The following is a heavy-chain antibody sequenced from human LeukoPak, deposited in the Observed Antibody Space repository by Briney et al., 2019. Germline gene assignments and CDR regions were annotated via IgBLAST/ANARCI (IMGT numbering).Heavy chain of an antibody. Sequence: GGSLRLSCAASGFTFSSYSMNWARQAPGKGLEWVAVISYDGGNKYYADSVKGRFTISRDNSKNTLYLQMGSLRAEDMAVYYCSRDRAVRYFELRPDAFDIWGQGTMVTVSS. V-gene: IGHV3-30*03. CDR2: ISYDGGNK. CDR3: SRDRAVRYFELRPDAFDI. J-gene: IGHJ3*02. CDR1: GFTFSSYS. D-gene: IGHD3-9*01.